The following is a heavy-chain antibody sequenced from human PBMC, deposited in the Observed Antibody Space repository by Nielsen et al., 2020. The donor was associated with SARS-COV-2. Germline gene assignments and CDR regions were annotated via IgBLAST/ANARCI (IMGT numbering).Heavy chain of an antibody. J-gene: IGHJ4*02. CDR1: GFTFSDYG. V-gene: IGHV3-33*01. CDR3: AREGPRDYSGNWN. CDR2: IWYDGSNK. D-gene: IGHD1-26*01. Sequence: GGSLRLSCAASGFTFSDYGMHWVRQAPGKGLEWVAVIWYDGSNKYYADSVKGRFTISRDNSKNTLYLQMNSLRAEDAAVYYCAREGPRDYSGNWNWGQGTLVTVSS.